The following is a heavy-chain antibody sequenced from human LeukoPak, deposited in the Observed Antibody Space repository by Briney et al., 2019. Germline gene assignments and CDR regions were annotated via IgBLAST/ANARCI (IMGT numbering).Heavy chain of an antibody. CDR3: ARDSEWGLQRSDY. CDR2: IGSSSTHI. CDR1: GFTFSSYA. J-gene: IGHJ4*02. D-gene: IGHD1-26*01. V-gene: IGHV3-21*04. Sequence: PGGSLRLSCAASGFTFSSYAMSWVRQAPGRGLEWVSSIGSSSTHIYYADSVKGRFTISRDNAKNSLHLQMNSLRAEDTAVYYCARDSEWGLQRSDYWGQGTLVTVSS.